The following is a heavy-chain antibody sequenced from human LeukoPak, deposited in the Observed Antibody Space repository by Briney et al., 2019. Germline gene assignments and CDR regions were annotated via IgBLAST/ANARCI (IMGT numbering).Heavy chain of an antibody. Sequence: ASVKVSCKASGYTFTSYDINWVRQATGQGLEWMGWMNPNSGNTGYAQRFQGRVTITRNTSISTAYMELSSLRSEDTAVYYCARRVRDYGGSYYFDYWGQGTLVTVSS. V-gene: IGHV1-8*03. J-gene: IGHJ4*02. CDR1: GYTFTSYD. CDR3: ARRVRDYGGSYYFDY. D-gene: IGHD4-23*01. CDR2: MNPNSGNT.